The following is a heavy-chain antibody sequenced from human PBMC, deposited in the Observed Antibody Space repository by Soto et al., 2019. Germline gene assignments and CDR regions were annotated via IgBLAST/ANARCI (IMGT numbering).Heavy chain of an antibody. D-gene: IGHD5-12*01. Sequence: QITLKESGPPLVRPPQTLTLTCTFSGFSLTSGVGVGWIRQPPGKALEWLALIYWDDDKRYSPSLKNRLTITKDTSKNQVVLPMTNVGPVDTATYFCAHIDPEIVTVGGHGGFDYWGQGTLVTVSS. CDR3: AHIDPEIVTVGGHGGFDY. CDR1: GFSLTSGVG. J-gene: IGHJ4*02. V-gene: IGHV2-5*02. CDR2: IYWDDDK.